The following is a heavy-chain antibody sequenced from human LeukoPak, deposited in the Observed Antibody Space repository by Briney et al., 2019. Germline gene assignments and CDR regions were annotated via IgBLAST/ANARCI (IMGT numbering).Heavy chain of an antibody. J-gene: IGHJ4*02. CDR3: ARVAQHYYDSSGYDY. CDR2: INAGNGNT. D-gene: IGHD3-22*01. Sequence: GASVKVSCKASGYTFTSYAMHWVRQAPGQRLEWMRRINAGNGNTKYSQKFQGRVTITRDTSASTAYMELSSLRSEDTAVYYCARVAQHYYDSSGYDYWGQGTLVTVSS. CDR1: GYTFTSYA. V-gene: IGHV1-3*01.